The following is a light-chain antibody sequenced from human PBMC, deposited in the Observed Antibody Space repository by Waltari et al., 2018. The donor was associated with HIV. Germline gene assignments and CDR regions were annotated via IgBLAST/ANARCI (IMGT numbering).Light chain of an antibody. CDR1: TSAVGGFNY. J-gene: IGLJ2*01. CDR3: SSYTSSSTLVV. V-gene: IGLV2-14*01. Sequence: QPALTQPAPVSGSPGQSLTISCTGTTSAVGGFNYVSWYQQHPGKAPKLMIYEVSNRPSGVSNRFSGSKSGNTASLTISGLQAEDEADYYCSSYTSSSTLVVFGGGTKLTVL. CDR2: EVS.